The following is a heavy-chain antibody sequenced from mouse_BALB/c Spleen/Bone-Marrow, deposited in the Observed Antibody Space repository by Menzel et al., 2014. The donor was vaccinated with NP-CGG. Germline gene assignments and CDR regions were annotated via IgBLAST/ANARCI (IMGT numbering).Heavy chain of an antibody. J-gene: IGHJ2*01. CDR3: ARVSYDYFDY. D-gene: IGHD1-1*01. CDR2: ISTYYGDA. CDR1: GYTFTDYP. V-gene: IGHV1S137*01. Sequence: QVQLQQSGAELVRPGVSVKISCKGSGYTFTDYPFHWVMQSQSISLEWIVSISTYYGDASYNQKFRGKATMTVDKSSSXAYMELARLTSEDSAIYYCARVSYDYFDYWGQGTTLTVSS.